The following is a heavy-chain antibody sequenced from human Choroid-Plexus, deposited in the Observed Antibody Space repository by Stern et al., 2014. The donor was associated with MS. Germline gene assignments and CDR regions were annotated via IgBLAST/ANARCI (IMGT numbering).Heavy chain of an antibody. V-gene: IGHV3-30*18. Sequence: VQLEESGGGVVQPGRPLRLSCAASGFSFSSFGMHWVRQAPGTGLEWVALISYDGSKEYADSVKGRFAISRDNSKNTLYLQMNSLRAEDTAVYYCAKDRQYLTFFFDFWGQGALVTVSS. CDR3: AKDRQYLTFFFDF. D-gene: IGHD2/OR15-2a*01. CDR1: GFSFSSFG. J-gene: IGHJ4*02. CDR2: ISYDGSK.